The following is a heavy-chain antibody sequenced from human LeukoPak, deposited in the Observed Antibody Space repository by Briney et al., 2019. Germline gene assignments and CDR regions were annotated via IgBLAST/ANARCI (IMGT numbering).Heavy chain of an antibody. V-gene: IGHV3-7*01. CDR3: ARIYDFWSGPETYFDY. Sequence: GGSLRLSCAASGFTFSSYWMSWVRQAPGKGLEWVANIKQDGSERYYVDSVKGRFTISRDNAKNSLYLQMNSLRAEDTAVYYCARIYDFWSGPETYFDYWGQGTLVTVSS. CDR1: GFTFSSYW. CDR2: IKQDGSER. J-gene: IGHJ4*02. D-gene: IGHD3-3*01.